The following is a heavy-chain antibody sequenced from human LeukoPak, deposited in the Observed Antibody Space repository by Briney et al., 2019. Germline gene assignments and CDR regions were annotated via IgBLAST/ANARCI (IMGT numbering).Heavy chain of an antibody. CDR2: IKSKNVGGTT. CDR1: GFTFSNAW. V-gene: IGHV3-15*01. J-gene: IGHJ5*02. CDR3: TSHAAFDP. Sequence: GGSLRLSCAASGFTFSNAWTNWVRQAPGKGLEWVGRIKSKNVGGTTDYAAPVKGRFTISRDDSKNTVYLQMNSLKIEDTAVYYCTSHAAFDPWGQGTLVTVSS.